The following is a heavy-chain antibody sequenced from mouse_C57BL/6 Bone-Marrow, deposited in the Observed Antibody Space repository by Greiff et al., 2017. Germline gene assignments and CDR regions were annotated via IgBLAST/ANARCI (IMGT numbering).Heavy chain of an antibody. Sequence: QVQLQQSGAELVMPGASVKLSCKASGYTFTSYWMHWVKQRPGQGLEWIGMIHPNSGSTNYNEKFKSKATLTVDKSSSTAYMQLSSLTSEDSAVYYCARRPWYFDVWAQGPRSPSPQ. CDR1: GYTFTSYW. V-gene: IGHV1-64*01. CDR2: IHPNSGST. J-gene: IGHJ1*03. CDR3: ARRPWYFDV.